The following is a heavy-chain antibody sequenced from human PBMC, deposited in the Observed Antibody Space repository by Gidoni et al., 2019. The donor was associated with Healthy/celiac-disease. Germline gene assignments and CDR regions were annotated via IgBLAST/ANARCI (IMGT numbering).Heavy chain of an antibody. CDR1: GCTFSSYG. V-gene: IGHV3-33*08. CDR2: IWYDGSNK. J-gene: IGHJ5*02. CDR3: ARDSDYYGSGSSSP. D-gene: IGHD3-10*01. Sequence: QVQLVEAGGGVVQPGRSLRLSCAASGCTFSSYGMHWVRQAPGKGLEWVAVIWYDGSNKYYADSVKGRFTISRDNSKNTLYLQMNSLRAEDTAVYYCARDSDYYGSGSSSPWGQGTLVTVSS.